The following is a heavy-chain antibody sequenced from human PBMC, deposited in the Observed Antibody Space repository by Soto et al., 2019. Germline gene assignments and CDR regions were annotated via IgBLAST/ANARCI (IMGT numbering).Heavy chain of an antibody. CDR1: GFTFSSYS. Sequence: EVQLVESGGGLVKPGGSLRLSCAASGFTFSSYSMNWVRQAPGKGLEWVSSISSSSSYIYYADSVKGRFTISRDNAKNSLYLQMNSLRAEDTAVYYCARVETYDILSGYQSDDACDIWGQGTMVTVSS. D-gene: IGHD3-9*01. CDR2: ISSSSSYI. V-gene: IGHV3-21*01. CDR3: ARVETYDILSGYQSDDACDI. J-gene: IGHJ3*02.